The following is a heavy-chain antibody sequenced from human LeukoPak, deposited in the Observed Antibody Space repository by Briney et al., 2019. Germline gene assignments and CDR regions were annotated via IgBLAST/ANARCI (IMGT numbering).Heavy chain of an antibody. D-gene: IGHD4-17*01. CDR2: ISGSGGST. CDR3: AAQLRSDYYYYYYMDV. V-gene: IGHV3-23*01. CDR1: GFTFSSYG. J-gene: IGHJ6*03. Sequence: GGTLRLSCAASGFTFSSYGMSWVRQAPGKGLEWVSAISGSGGSTYYADSVKGRFTISRDNSKNTLYLQMNSLRAEDTAVYYCAAQLRSDYYYYYYMDVWGKGTTVTISS.